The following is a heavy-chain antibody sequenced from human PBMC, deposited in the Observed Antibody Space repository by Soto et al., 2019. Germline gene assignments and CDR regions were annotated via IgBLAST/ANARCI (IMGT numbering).Heavy chain of an antibody. CDR1: GGSISSSNC. CDR3: ARSLDFWSGYSHRAFDP. D-gene: IGHD3-3*01. V-gene: IGHV4-4*02. J-gene: IGHJ5*02. CDR2: IYHSVST. Sequence: PSETLSLTCAVSGGSISSSNCWSWVRQPPGKGLEWIGEIYHSVSTNYNPSLKSRVTISVDKSKNQFSLKLSSVTAADTAVYYCARSLDFWSGYSHRAFDPLGQRTLVTVSS.